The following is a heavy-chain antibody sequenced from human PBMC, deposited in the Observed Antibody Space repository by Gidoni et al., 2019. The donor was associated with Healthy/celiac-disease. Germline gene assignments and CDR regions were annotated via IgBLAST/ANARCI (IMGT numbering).Heavy chain of an antibody. D-gene: IGHD2-2*01. CDR1: GGSISSGSYY. Sequence: QVQLQEPRPGLVKPSKTLSLTCTVSGGSISSGSYYWRWIRQHPGKGLVGIGYIYYSGSPYYNPSLKSRVTISVDTSKNQFSLKLSSVTAADTSVYYCARLEPILVVPAAIGWFDPWGQGTLVTVSS. CDR2: IYYSGSP. J-gene: IGHJ5*02. V-gene: IGHV4-31*03. CDR3: ARLEPILVVPAAIGWFDP.